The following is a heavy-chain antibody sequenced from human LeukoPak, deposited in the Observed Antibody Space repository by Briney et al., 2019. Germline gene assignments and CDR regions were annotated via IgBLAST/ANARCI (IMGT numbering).Heavy chain of an antibody. V-gene: IGHV5-51*01. J-gene: IGHJ4*02. D-gene: IGHD3-22*01. CDR2: IYAGDSDT. CDR3: ARRVDSGSSFGF. Sequence: GESLKISCKGSGYTFTNYWIAWVRQMPGKGLEWMGIIYAGDSDTRYSPSFQGQVTISADRSISTAYLQWSSLKASDTAMYYCARRVDSGSSFGFWGQGTLVTVSS. CDR1: GYTFTNYW.